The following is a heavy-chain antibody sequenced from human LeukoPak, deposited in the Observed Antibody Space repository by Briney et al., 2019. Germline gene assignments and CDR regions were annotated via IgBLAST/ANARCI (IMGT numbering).Heavy chain of an antibody. CDR2: INHSGST. V-gene: IGHV4-34*01. CDR3: ARRKANYDYVWGSYRYPFYFDY. D-gene: IGHD3-16*02. CDR1: GGSFSGYY. Sequence: SETLSLTCAVYGGSFSGYYWSWIRQPPGKVLERIGEINHSGSTNYNPSLKSRVTISVDTSKNQFSLKLSSVTAADTAVYYCARRKANYDYVWGSYRYPFYFDYWGQGTLVTVSS. J-gene: IGHJ4*02.